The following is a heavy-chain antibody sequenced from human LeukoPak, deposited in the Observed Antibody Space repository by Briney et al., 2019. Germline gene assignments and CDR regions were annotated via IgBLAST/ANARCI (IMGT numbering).Heavy chain of an antibody. V-gene: IGHV3-48*02. CDR1: GFTFNTYD. CDR3: ARILNY. CDR2: ISSNSGIT. Sequence: GGSLRLSCAASGFTFNTYDMNWVRQAPGRGLERVSYISSNSGITNYADSVKGRFTISRDNAKKSLYLQMNSLRDEDTAVYYCARILNYWGQGTLVTVSS. D-gene: IGHD2/OR15-2a*01. J-gene: IGHJ4*02.